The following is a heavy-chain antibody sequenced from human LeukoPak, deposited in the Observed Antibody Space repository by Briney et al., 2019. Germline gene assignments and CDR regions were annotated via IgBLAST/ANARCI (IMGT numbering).Heavy chain of an antibody. Sequence: PGGSLRLSCAVSGITLSNYGMSWVRQAPGKGLEWVAGLSGSGGGTNYADSVQGRFTISRDNSRNTLYLQMNALGAEDTAIYYCSKEGGIVEPGRTGDYWGQGTLVTVSS. CDR1: GITLSNYG. J-gene: IGHJ4*02. D-gene: IGHD1-26*01. CDR3: SKEGGIVEPGRTGDY. CDR2: LSGSGGGT. V-gene: IGHV3-23*01.